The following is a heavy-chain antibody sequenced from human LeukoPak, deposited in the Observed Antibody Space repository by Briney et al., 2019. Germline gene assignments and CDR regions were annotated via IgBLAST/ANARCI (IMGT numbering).Heavy chain of an antibody. CDR3: ASLNYGQVWGSPHYYFDY. J-gene: IGHJ4*02. CDR1: GFTFSSHW. CDR2: IKQDGSDK. V-gene: IGHV3-7*01. Sequence: GGSLRLSCAASGFTFSSHWMAWVRQAPGKGLEWVANIKQDGSDKYYLDSLKGRLTISRDNAKNSLYLQVNSLRVEDTAVYYCASLNYGQVWGSPHYYFDYWGQGILVTVSS. D-gene: IGHD3-16*01.